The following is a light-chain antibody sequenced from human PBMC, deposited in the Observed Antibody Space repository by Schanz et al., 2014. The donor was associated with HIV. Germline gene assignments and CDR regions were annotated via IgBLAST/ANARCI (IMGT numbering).Light chain of an antibody. J-gene: IGLJ1*01. CDR1: NSDIGTYNY. CDR2: DVT. Sequence: QSALTQPASVSGSPGQSITLSCTGTNSDIGTYNYVSWYHQHPGKAPKLLIFDVTNRPSGISNRFSGSKSGNTASLTISGLQAEDEADYYCCSYTTTSTYVFGAGTKLTVL. V-gene: IGLV2-14*01. CDR3: CSYTTTSTYV.